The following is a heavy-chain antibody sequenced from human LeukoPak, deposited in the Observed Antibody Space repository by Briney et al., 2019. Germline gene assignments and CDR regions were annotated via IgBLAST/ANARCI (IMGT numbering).Heavy chain of an antibody. CDR1: WYTFPSHY. V-gene: IGHV1-46*01. D-gene: IGHD6-13*01. Sequence: GSVEVFCQGSWYTFPSHYMDRVGQAPGQRVEVVGKINPSGGSTSYAQKFQGRVTMTRDTSTSTVYMELSSLRSEDTAVYYCARDMAAAGPETLNFDYWGQGTLVTVSS. J-gene: IGHJ4*02. CDR2: INPSGGST. CDR3: ARDMAAAGPETLNFDY.